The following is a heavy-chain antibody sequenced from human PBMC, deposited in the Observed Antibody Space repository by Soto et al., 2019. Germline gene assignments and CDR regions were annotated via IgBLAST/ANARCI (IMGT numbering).Heavy chain of an antibody. CDR3: AKSKGDLEILKTTVTTFWGPFHI. Sequence: DVQLVESGGGLVQPGRSLRLSCAASGFTFDDYAMHWVRQVPGKGPEWVSGISWNSGSRGYAESVRGRFTISRDNAKNSLYMPMNSLRAEDTALYSCAKSKGDLEILKTTVTTFWGPFHIWGQGTMVTVSS. V-gene: IGHV3-9*01. D-gene: IGHD4-17*01. CDR1: GFTFDDYA. J-gene: IGHJ3*02. CDR2: ISWNSGSR.